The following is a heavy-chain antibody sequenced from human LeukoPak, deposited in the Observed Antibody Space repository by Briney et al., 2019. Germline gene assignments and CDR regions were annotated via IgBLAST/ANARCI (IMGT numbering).Heavy chain of an antibody. V-gene: IGHV4-34*01. Sequence: SETLPLTCAVYGGSFSGYYWSWIRQPPGKGLEWIGEINHSGSTNYNPSLKSRVTISVDTSKNQFSLKLSSVTAADTAVYYCARGLLFDYWGQGTLVTVSS. J-gene: IGHJ4*02. CDR3: ARGLLFDY. CDR2: INHSGST. CDR1: GGSFSGYY. D-gene: IGHD2-21*01.